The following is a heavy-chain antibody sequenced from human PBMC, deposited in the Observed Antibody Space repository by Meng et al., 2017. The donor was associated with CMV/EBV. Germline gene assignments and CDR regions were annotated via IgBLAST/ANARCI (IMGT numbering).Heavy chain of an antibody. J-gene: IGHJ4*02. CDR2: ISATGSTI. CDR3: ASLMTTVTRTFDS. Sequence: CAASGFIFSDSYMSWIRQAPGKGLEWVSYISATGSTIYYADSVKGRFTISRDNAKNSLYLQMDTLRAEDTAVYYCASLMTTVTRTFDSWGQGTLVTVSS. D-gene: IGHD4-17*01. V-gene: IGHV3-11*01. CDR1: GFIFSDSY.